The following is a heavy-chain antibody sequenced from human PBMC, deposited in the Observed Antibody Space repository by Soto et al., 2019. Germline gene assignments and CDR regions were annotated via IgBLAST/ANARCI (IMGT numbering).Heavy chain of an antibody. D-gene: IGHD3-10*01. CDR1: GYSFISYW. CDR2: IYPHDSDT. Sequence: EVQLVQSGAEVKKPGESLKISCKGSGYSFISYWIGWVRQMPGRGLEWMGIIYPHDSDTRYSPAFQGQVTLSADRSITPAYLQWSSLKASDSAMYYCARLYGSGQWNWFDPWGQGTLVTVSS. V-gene: IGHV5-51*01. CDR3: ARLYGSGQWNWFDP. J-gene: IGHJ5*02.